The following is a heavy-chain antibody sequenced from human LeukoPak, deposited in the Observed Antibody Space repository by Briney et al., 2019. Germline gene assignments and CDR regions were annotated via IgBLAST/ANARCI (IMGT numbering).Heavy chain of an antibody. CDR2: IKSDGSST. V-gene: IGHV3-74*01. CDR3: ARQNRDYWYFDL. J-gene: IGHJ2*01. CDR1: GFTFSSHR. Sequence: GESLRLSCAASGFTFSSHRMHWVRQAPGKGLVWVSRIKSDGSSTSYADPVKGRFTISRDNAKNTLYLQMNSLRAEDTAVYYCARQNRDYWYFDLWGRGTLVTVSS. D-gene: IGHD2/OR15-2a*01.